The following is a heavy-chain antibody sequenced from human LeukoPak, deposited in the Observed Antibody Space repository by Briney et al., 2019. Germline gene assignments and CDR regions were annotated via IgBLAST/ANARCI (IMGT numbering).Heavy chain of an antibody. CDR1: GFTFSTYV. Sequence: GGSLRLSCAASGFTFSTYVLHWVRQAPGKGMEWVAVISHDGSEKYYADSVKGRFTISRDNSKNTLYLQMNSLRAEDTAVYYCAKEYCTTTNCLGDWGLGTLVTVSS. J-gene: IGHJ4*02. D-gene: IGHD2-2*01. CDR2: ISHDGSEK. V-gene: IGHV3-30*18. CDR3: AKEYCTTTNCLGD.